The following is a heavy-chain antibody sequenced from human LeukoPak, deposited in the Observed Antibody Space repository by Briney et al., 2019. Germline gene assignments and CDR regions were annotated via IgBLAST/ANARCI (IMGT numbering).Heavy chain of an antibody. CDR3: ARLYYGSGSYYGYFDY. D-gene: IGHD3-10*01. V-gene: IGHV5-51*01. J-gene: IGHJ4*02. CDR2: IYPGDSDT. Sequence: GESLKISCKGSGYSFTNYWIGWVRQMPGKGLEWMGIIYPGDSDTRYSPSFQGQVTISADKSISTAYLQWSSLKASDTTMYYCARLYYGSGSYYGYFDYWGQGTLVTVSS. CDR1: GYSFTNYW.